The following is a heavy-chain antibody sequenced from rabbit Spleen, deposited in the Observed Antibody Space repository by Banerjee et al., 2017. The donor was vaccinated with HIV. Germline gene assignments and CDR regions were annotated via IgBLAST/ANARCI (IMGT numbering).Heavy chain of an antibody. CDR2: IYIVTGKS. J-gene: IGHJ4*01. D-gene: IGHD4-2*01. CDR3: SKDLVAGIGWNFNL. Sequence: EQLEESGGGLVKPEGSLTLTCKASGVSFSDKDVMCWVRQAPGKGLEWIACIYIVTGKSVHANWAKGRFNMSRTSSTTVALQMPSLTTPDPATYFRSKDLVAGIGWNFNLWGPGTLVTVS. CDR1: GVSFSDKDV. V-gene: IGHV1S45*01.